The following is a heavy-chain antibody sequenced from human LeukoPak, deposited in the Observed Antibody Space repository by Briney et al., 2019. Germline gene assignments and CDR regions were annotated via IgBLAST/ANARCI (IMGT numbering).Heavy chain of an antibody. D-gene: IGHD1-20*01. CDR2: INAGNGNT. CDR1: GYTFTSYA. Sequence: EASVKVSCKASGYTFTSYAMHWVRQAPGQRLEWMGWINAGNGNTKYSQKFQGRVTITRDTSASTAYMELSSLRSEDTAVYYCARTTSRRYNWNDVDWFDPWGQGTLVTVSS. J-gene: IGHJ5*02. V-gene: IGHV1-3*01. CDR3: ARTTSRRYNWNDVDWFDP.